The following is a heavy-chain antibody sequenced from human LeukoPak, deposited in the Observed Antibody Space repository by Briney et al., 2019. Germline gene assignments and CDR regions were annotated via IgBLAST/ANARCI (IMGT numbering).Heavy chain of an antibody. J-gene: IGHJ4*02. CDR1: GFTFSSYS. V-gene: IGHV3-48*02. CDR2: ISSSSSTI. D-gene: IGHD3-9*01. CDR3: AREGILTGSD. Sequence: GGSLRLSCAASGFTFSSYSMNWVRQAPGKGLEWVSYISSSSSTIYYADSVKGRFTISRDNAKNSLYLQMSSLRDEDTAVYYCAREGILTGSDWGQGTLVTVSS.